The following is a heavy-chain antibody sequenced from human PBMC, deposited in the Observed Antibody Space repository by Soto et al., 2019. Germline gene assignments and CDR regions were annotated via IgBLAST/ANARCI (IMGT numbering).Heavy chain of an antibody. CDR1: GFTFSSYG. Sequence: GGSLRLSCAASGFTFSSYGMHWVRQAPGKGLEWVAVIWYDGSNKYYADSVKGRFTISRDNSKNTLYLQMNSLRAEDTAVYYCARDSGQQLVRYYFDYWGQGTLVTVSS. J-gene: IGHJ4*02. CDR2: IWYDGSNK. CDR3: ARDSGQQLVRYYFDY. V-gene: IGHV3-33*01. D-gene: IGHD6-13*01.